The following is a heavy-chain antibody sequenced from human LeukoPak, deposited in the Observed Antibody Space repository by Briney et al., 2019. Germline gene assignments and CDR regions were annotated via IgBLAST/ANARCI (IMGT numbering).Heavy chain of an antibody. Sequence: PGGSLRLSCAASGFTFSSYAMHWVRQAPGKGLEWVAVISYDGSNKYYADSVKGRFTISRDNSKNTLYLQMNSLRAEDTAVYYCARDDGGIAVAGTKGYFQHWGQGTLVTVSS. CDR1: GFTFSSYA. V-gene: IGHV3-30*04. CDR3: ARDDGGIAVAGTKGYFQH. D-gene: IGHD6-19*01. CDR2: ISYDGSNK. J-gene: IGHJ1*01.